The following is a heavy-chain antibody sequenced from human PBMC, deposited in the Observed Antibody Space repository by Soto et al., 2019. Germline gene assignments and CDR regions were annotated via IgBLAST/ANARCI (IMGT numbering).Heavy chain of an antibody. CDR3: ARDGNFDP. J-gene: IGHJ5*02. CDR2: ISADNGNT. Sequence: QVQLVQYGAEVKKPGASVKVSCKASGYTFTSFGLSWVRQAPGQGLEWMGWISADNGNTNYVQNLQGRVTMTTATPTSTPYMDLGSLRSADTALYFCARDGNFDPWGQGTLVTVSS. CDR1: GYTFTSFG. V-gene: IGHV1-18*01.